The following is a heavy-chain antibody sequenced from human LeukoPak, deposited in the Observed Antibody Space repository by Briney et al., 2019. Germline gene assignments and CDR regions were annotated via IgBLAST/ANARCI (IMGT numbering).Heavy chain of an antibody. CDR3: ARDGIVIRVGAFDI. Sequence: GFTFSXYXXSXVRXAPGKXXEXXSAICGSGVSTYYADSGKGRFTISREKSKNTRYLQMNSLRAEDTAVYYCARDGIVIRVGAFDIWGQGTMVTVSS. CDR2: ICGSGVST. CDR1: GFTFSXYX. D-gene: IGHD2/OR15-2a*01. J-gene: IGHJ3*02. V-gene: IGHV3-23*01.